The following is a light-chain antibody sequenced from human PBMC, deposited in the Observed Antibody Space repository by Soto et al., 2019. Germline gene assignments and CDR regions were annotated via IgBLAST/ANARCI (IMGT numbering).Light chain of an antibody. J-gene: IGKJ4*01. Sequence: EIVLTQSPGTLSLSPGERATLSCRASQSVSSSYLAWYQQKPGQAPRLLIYGASSRATGIPDRFSGSGSETDFTLTISRLEPEDFTVYYCQQYGSSPNVTFGQGTKVEIK. CDR2: GAS. CDR1: QSVSSSY. CDR3: QQYGSSPNVT. V-gene: IGKV3-20*01.